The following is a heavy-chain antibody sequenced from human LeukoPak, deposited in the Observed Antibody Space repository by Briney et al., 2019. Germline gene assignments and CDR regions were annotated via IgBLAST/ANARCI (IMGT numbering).Heavy chain of an antibody. CDR1: GYTFTSYG. CDR3: ARDAGYYGPKPSDY. V-gene: IGHV1-18*01. Sequence: ASVRVSCKASGYTFTSYGISWVRQAPGQGLEWMGWISAYNGNTNYAQKLQGRVTMTTDTSTSTAYMELRSLRSDDTAVYYCARDAGYYGPKPSDYWGQGTLVTVSS. J-gene: IGHJ4*02. D-gene: IGHD3-10*01. CDR2: ISAYNGNT.